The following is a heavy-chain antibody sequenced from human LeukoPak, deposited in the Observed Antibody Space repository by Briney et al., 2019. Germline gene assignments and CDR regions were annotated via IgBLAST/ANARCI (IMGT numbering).Heavy chain of an antibody. CDR2: INHSGST. CDR3: ARDQVDYDIPDHFDY. CDR1: GGSFSGYY. V-gene: IGHV4-34*01. J-gene: IGHJ4*02. Sequence: SETLSLTCAVYGGSFSGYYWSWIRQPPGKGLEWIGEINHSGSTNYNPSLKSRATISVDRSKNHFSLTLISVTAADTAVYYCARDQVDYDIPDHFDYWGKGTLVAVSS. D-gene: IGHD3-22*01.